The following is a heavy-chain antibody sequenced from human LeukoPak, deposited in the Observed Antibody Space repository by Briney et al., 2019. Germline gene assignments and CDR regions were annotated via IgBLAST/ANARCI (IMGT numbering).Heavy chain of an antibody. V-gene: IGHV1-18*01. D-gene: IGHD2-2*01. CDR3: ARAPPVYCSSTSCSRYYYGMDV. CDR2: ISAYNGNT. CDR1: GYTSTSYG. J-gene: IGHJ6*02. Sequence: ASVKVSCKASGYTSTSYGISWVRQAPGQGLEWMGWISAYNGNTNYAQKLQGRVTMTTDTSTSTAYMELRSLRSDDTAVYYCARAPPVYCSSTSCSRYYYGMDVWGQGTTVTVSS.